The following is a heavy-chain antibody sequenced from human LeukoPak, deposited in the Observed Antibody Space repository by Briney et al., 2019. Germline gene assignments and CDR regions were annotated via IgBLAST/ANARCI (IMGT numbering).Heavy chain of an antibody. CDR2: IYYSGTT. V-gene: IGHV4-39*01. CDR3: ARHEWGITNAFDI. Sequence: SETLSLTCTVSGGSCSSTDYYWGCIRQPPGKGLEWIGSIYYSGTTYYNPSLKSRVTISVDTSKKQFSLKLRSVTAADTAVYYCARHEWGITNAFDIWGQGTMVTVSS. D-gene: IGHD1-14*01. J-gene: IGHJ3*02. CDR1: GGSCSSTDYY.